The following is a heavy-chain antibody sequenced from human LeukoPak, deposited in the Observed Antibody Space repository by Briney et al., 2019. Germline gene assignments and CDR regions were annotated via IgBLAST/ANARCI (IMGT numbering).Heavy chain of an antibody. CDR3: ALGRDCSSSSCASDPFDY. CDR2: IYSGGAT. D-gene: IGHD2-2*01. V-gene: IGHV3-53*01. Sequence: AGGSPRLSCAASGFIVSSNYMSWVRQAPGKGLEWVSVIYSGGATHYADSVKGRFTISRDNSKNTLFLQMNSLRAEDTAVYYCALGRDCSSSSCASDPFDYWGQGTLVTVSS. J-gene: IGHJ4*02. CDR1: GFIVSSNY.